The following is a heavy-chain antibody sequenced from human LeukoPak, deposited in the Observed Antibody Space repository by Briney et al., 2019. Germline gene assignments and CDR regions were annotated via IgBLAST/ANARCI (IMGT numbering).Heavy chain of an antibody. J-gene: IGHJ4*02. D-gene: IGHD6-13*01. V-gene: IGHV3-49*04. Sequence: GGSLRLSCAASGFTFSSYGMHWVRQAPGKGLEWVGFIRSKAYGGTTEYAASVKGRFTISRDDSKSIAYLQMNSLKTEDTAVYYCTRRDQAAAGSRHFDYWGQGTLVTVSS. CDR3: TRRDQAAAGSRHFDY. CDR1: GFTFSSYG. CDR2: IRSKAYGGTT.